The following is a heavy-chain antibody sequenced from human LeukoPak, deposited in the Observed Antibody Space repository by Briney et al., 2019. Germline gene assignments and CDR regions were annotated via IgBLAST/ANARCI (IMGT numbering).Heavy chain of an antibody. J-gene: IGHJ6*02. D-gene: IGHD6-19*01. CDR1: GFTFSSYG. CDR2: IWYDASKK. CDR3: ARDGSRYSSVPGYGIDV. V-gene: IGHV3-33*01. Sequence: PGRSLRLSCAASGFTFSSYGMHWVRQAPGKGLEWVAVIWYDASKKYYADSVKGRFTISRDNSKNSLYLQMNSLRAEDTAVYYCARDGSRYSSVPGYGIDVWGQGTTVTVSS.